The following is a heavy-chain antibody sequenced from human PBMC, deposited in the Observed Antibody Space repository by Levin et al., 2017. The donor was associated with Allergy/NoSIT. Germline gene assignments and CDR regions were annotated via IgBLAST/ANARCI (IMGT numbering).Heavy chain of an antibody. CDR2: ISSSSSTI. V-gene: IGHV3-48*01. D-gene: IGHD6-19*01. Sequence: GGSLRLSCAASGFTFSNYNMNWVRQAPGKGLEWVSYISSSSSTIYYADSVKGRFTISRDNAKNSVYLQMNSLRAEDTAVYYCARSIAVARGGGDYWGQGTLVTVSS. CDR1: GFTFSNYN. CDR3: ARSIAVARGGGDY. J-gene: IGHJ4*02.